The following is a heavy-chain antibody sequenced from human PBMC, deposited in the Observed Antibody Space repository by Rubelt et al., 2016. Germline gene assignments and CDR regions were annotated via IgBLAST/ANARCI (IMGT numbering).Heavy chain of an antibody. CDR3: ARDRIRIAARQGWYFDL. CDR1: GYTFTSYG. CDR2: ISAYNGNT. V-gene: IGHV1-18*01. D-gene: IGHD6-6*01. Sequence: QVQLVQSGAEVKKPGASVKVSCKASGYTFTSYGISWVRQAPGQGLEWMGWISAYNGNTNYAQKLQGRVTMTTDTSKSTAYMELRSLRSDDTAVYYCARDRIRIAARQGWYFDLWGRGTLVTVSS. J-gene: IGHJ2*01.